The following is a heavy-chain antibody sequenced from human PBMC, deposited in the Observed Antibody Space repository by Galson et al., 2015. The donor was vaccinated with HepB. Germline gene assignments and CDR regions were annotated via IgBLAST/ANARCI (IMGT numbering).Heavy chain of an antibody. V-gene: IGHV4-39*01. CDR1: GGSISSSSYY. J-gene: IGHJ3*01. Sequence: TLSLTCNVSGGSISSSSYYWGWVRQPPGKGLEWIGSMSYSGSPHDNPSPKSRVTVSTDTSTNQLFLKLSSVTAADTAVYYCARSDYIWGSSRYAFNVWGRGTMVIVSS. CDR3: ARSDYIWGSSRYAFNV. CDR2: MSYSGSP. D-gene: IGHD3-16*02.